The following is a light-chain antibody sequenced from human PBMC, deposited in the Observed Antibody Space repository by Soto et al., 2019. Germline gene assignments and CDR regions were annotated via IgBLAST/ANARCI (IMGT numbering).Light chain of an antibody. CDR2: GAS. CDR1: QSVSSSY. V-gene: IGKV3-20*01. Sequence: EIVLTQSPGTLSLSPGERATLSSRASQSVSSSYLAWYQQKPGQAPRLLIYGASSRATGIPDRFSGSGSGTDFTLTISSLEPEDFAVYYCQQYSSLPITFGQGTRLESK. J-gene: IGKJ5*01. CDR3: QQYSSLPIT.